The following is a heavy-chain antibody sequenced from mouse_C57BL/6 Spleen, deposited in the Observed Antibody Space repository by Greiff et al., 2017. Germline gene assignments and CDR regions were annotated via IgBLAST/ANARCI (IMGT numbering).Heavy chain of an antibody. V-gene: IGHV1-50*01. D-gene: IGHD1-1*01. CDR1: GYTFTSYW. CDR2: IDPSDSYT. CDR3: ARSGGSRVPYAMDY. Sequence: QVQLQQPGAELVKPGASVKLSCKASGYTFTSYWMQWVKQRPGQGLEWIGEIDPSDSYTNYNQKFKGKATLTVDTSSSTAYMQLSSLTSEDSAVYYCARSGGSRVPYAMDYWGQGTSVTVSS. J-gene: IGHJ4*01.